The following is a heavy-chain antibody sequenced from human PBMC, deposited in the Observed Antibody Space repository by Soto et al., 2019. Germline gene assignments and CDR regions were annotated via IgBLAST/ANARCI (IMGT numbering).Heavy chain of an antibody. CDR3: ARGLQTSRIGNYYFDY. V-gene: IGHV4-59*08. CDR1: GGSITSYY. CDR2: IYYSGST. Sequence: SETLSLTCTVSGGSITSYYWSWIRQPPGKGLEWIGYIYYSGSTNYNPSLKSRVTISVDTSKNQFSLKLSSVTAADTAVYYCARGLQTSRIGNYYFDYWGQGTLVTVSS. D-gene: IGHD1-26*01. J-gene: IGHJ4*02.